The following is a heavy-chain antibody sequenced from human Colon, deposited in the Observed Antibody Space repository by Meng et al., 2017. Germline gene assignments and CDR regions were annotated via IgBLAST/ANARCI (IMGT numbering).Heavy chain of an antibody. J-gene: IGHJ4*02. CDR3: GKGSDITSYEIWH. CDR2: ISASGTTT. CDR1: GFSFSDYA. D-gene: IGHD3/OR15-3a*01. Sequence: GESLKISCAASGFSFSDYAMAWVRQVPGKGLEWVSGISASGTTTYPADPVRGRSFISRDNTRNTLYLQMNSLRAEDSAVYYWGKGSDITSYEIWHWGPGNLVTVSS. V-gene: IGHV3-23*01.